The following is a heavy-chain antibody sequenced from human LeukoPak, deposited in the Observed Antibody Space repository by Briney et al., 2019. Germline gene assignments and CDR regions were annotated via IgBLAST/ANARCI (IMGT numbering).Heavy chain of an antibody. CDR3: ARRRAAVMVGWFDP. D-gene: IGHD2-8*01. Sequence: SETLSLTCTVSGGSISSSSYYWGWIRQPPGKGLEWIGSIYYSGSTYYNPSLKSRVTISVGTSKNQFSLKLSSVTAADTAVYYCARRRAAVMVGWFDPWGQGTLVTASS. CDR1: GGSISSSSYY. V-gene: IGHV4-39*01. J-gene: IGHJ5*02. CDR2: IYYSGST.